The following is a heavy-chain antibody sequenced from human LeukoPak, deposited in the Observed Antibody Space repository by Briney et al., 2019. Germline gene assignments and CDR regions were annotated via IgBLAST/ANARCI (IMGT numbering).Heavy chain of an antibody. J-gene: IGHJ4*02. CDR2: INPNSGGT. CDR1: GYTFTSYG. Sequence: ASVKVSCKASGYTFTSYGISWVRQAPGQGLEWMGWINPNSGGTNYAQKFQGRVTMTRDTSISTAYMELSRLRSDDTAVYYCAKPHFDSWGQGTLVTVSS. CDR3: AKPHFDS. V-gene: IGHV1-2*02.